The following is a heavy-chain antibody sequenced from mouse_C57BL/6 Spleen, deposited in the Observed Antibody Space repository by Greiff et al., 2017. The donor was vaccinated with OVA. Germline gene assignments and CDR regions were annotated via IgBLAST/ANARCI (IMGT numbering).Heavy chain of an antibody. V-gene: IGHV5-9-1*02. CDR1: GFTFSSYA. J-gene: IGHJ2*01. Sequence: EVQVVESGAGLVKPGGSLKLSCAASGFTFSSYAMSWVRQTPEKRLEWVAYISSGGDYIYYADTVKGRFTISRDNARNTLYLQMSSLKSEDTAMYYCTREGYYGSSLDYWGQGTTLTVSS. CDR3: TREGYYGSSLDY. CDR2: ISSGGDYI. D-gene: IGHD1-1*01.